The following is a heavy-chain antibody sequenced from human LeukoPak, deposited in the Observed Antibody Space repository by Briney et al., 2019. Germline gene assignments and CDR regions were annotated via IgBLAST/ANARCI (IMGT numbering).Heavy chain of an antibody. CDR3: ARGTYSSSWYYYYGMDV. J-gene: IGHJ6*02. D-gene: IGHD6-13*01. CDR2: MNPNSGNT. Sequence: ASVKVSCKASGYTFTSYDINWVRQATGQGLEWMGWMNPNSGNTGYAQKFQGRVTMTRNTSISTAYMELSSLRSEDTAVYYCARGTYSSSWYYYYGMDVWGQGTTVTVSS. CDR1: GYTFTSYD. V-gene: IGHV1-8*01.